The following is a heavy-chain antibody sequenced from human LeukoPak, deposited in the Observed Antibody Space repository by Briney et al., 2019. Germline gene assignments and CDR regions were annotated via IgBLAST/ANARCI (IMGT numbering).Heavy chain of an antibody. CDR3: ARGGAYDNVWRSYRYFDY. CDR2: INPNSGGT. CDR1: GYIFINYA. J-gene: IGHJ4*02. V-gene: IGHV1-2*06. Sequence: ASVKVSCKASGYIFINYALNWVRQAPGQGLEWMGRINPNSGGTNYAQRFQGRVTMTRDTSINTAYMELSRLRSDDTAVYYCARGGAYDNVWRSYRYFDYWGQGTLVTVSS. D-gene: IGHD3-16*02.